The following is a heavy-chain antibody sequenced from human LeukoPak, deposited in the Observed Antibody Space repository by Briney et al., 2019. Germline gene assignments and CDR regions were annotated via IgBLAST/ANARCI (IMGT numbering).Heavy chain of an antibody. D-gene: IGHD1-26*01. J-gene: IGHJ4*02. CDR1: GYSFTSYW. Sequence: GESLKISCKGSGYSFTSYWITWVRQMPEKGLEWMGMIHPGDSDTTYSPSFQGQVTISADQSISTAYLQWSSLKASDSAIYYCARPTYSGTYSGGFDYWGQGTLVTVSS. V-gene: IGHV5-51*01. CDR3: ARPTYSGTYSGGFDY. CDR2: IHPGDSDT.